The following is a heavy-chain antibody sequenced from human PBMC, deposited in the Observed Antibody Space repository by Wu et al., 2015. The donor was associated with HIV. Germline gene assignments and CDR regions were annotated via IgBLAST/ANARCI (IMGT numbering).Heavy chain of an antibody. CDR3: ARGPDYDILTGYYY. Sequence: QVQLVQSGTEVKKPGASVKVSCKASGYTFTRYVMSWLRQAPGQGLEWMGWINPYNGDTNYAQKFQGRVTMTTATSTSTAYMELRSLRSDDTAVYYCARGPDYDILTGYYYWGQGTLVTVSS. V-gene: IGHV1-18*01. J-gene: IGHJ4*02. CDR2: INPYNGDT. D-gene: IGHD3-9*01. CDR1: GYTFTRYV.